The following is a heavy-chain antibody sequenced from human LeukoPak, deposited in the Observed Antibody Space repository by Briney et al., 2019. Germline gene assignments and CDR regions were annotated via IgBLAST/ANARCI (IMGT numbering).Heavy chain of an antibody. Sequence: ASVKVSCKASGGTFSSYAISWVRQAPGQGLEWMGGIIPIFGTANYAQKFQGRVTITADESTSTAYMKLSSLRSEDTAVYYCAGRLPMIFGRGPGYYGMDVWGQGTTVTVSS. V-gene: IGHV1-69*13. J-gene: IGHJ6*02. CDR1: GGTFSSYA. D-gene: IGHD3/OR15-3a*01. CDR2: IIPIFGTA. CDR3: AGRLPMIFGRGPGYYGMDV.